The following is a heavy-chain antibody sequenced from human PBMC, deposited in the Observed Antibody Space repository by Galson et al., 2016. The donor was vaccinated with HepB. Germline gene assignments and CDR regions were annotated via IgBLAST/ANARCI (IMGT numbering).Heavy chain of an antibody. CDR3: AGDPGRIAAAGHLDS. D-gene: IGHD6-13*01. CDR2: IYSGGAT. J-gene: IGHJ4*02. Sequence: SLRLSCAASGFIVSSHYMNWVRQAPGKGLEWVSIIYSGGATYYADSVKGRFTITRDKPKNTVYLQMNSLRDEDTAVYYCAGDPGRIAAAGHLDSWGQGTLVTVSS. CDR1: GFIVSSHY. V-gene: IGHV3-53*01.